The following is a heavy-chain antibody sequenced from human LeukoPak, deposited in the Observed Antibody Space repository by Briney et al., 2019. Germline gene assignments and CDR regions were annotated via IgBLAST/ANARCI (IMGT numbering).Heavy chain of an antibody. CDR2: INTNTGNP. J-gene: IGHJ6*03. D-gene: IGHD3-9*01. CDR3: ARSEPPVSYYDILTGYWDRSYYYMDV. CDR1: GYTFTSYA. V-gene: IGHV7-4-1*02. Sequence: PKASVKVSCKASGYTFTSYAMNWVRQAPGQGLEWMGWINTNTGNPTYAQGFTGRFVFSLDTSVSTAYLQISSLKAEDTAVYYCARSEPPVSYYDILTGYWDRSYYYMDVWGKGTTVTVSS.